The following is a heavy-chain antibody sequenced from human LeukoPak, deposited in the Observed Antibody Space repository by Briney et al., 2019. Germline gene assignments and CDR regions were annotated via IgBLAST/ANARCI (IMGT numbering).Heavy chain of an antibody. CDR2: INTDNGNT. CDR1: GYTFTNYG. V-gene: IGHV1-3*04. J-gene: IGHJ5*02. Sequence: GASVKVSCKPSGYTFTNYGMHWVRQAPRQSPEWMGRINTDNGNTKSSQKFQDRVTLTRDTSASTAYMELSSLRSEDTAVYYCARDFTHLYSGYAYNWFDPWGQGTLVTVSS. D-gene: IGHD5-12*01. CDR3: ARDFTHLYSGYAYNWFDP.